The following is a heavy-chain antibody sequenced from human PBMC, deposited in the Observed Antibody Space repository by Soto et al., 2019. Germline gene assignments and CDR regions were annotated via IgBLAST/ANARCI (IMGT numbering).Heavy chain of an antibody. CDR3: ARGLSSSAYLDY. Sequence: QLQLQESGPGLVKPSETLSLTCTVTGGPISSSGDYWGWVRQTPGKGLEWIGTISNSVSTYYNPSVMSRVTISVDTSKKQFSLRLISVTAADTAVYYCARGLSSSAYLDYWGQGTLVTVSS. CDR2: ISNSVST. V-gene: IGHV4-39*01. CDR1: GGPISSSGDY. D-gene: IGHD6-19*01. J-gene: IGHJ4*02.